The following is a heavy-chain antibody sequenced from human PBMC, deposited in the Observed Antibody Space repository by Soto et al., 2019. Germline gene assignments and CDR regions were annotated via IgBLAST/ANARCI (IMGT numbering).Heavy chain of an antibody. D-gene: IGHD3-3*01. Sequence: GESLKSSCKGCGYRFTSYWIGWVRQKPGKGLEWMGIIYPGDSNTRYSPSLQGQVTISVDKSISTAYLQWSSLKATDTAMYYCARHAYDFWSGHPNPRYYYGMDVWGQGTTVTVSS. CDR2: IYPGDSNT. J-gene: IGHJ6*02. CDR1: GYRFTSYW. V-gene: IGHV5-51*01. CDR3: ARHAYDFWSGHPNPRYYYGMDV.